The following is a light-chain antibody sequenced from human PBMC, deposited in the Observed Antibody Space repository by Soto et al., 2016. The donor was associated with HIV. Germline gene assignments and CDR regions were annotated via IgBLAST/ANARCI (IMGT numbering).Light chain of an antibody. J-gene: IGLJ1*01. Sequence: YVLTQPPSVSVAPGKTARIFCGGDYIGAKTVHWYQQKSGQAPVVVVYDDTERPSGIPGRFSGANSGDTATLTISRVEAGDEADYYCQVWDNDSNQYVFGTGTKVTVL. CDR3: QVWDNDSNQYV. V-gene: IGLV3-21*03. CDR1: YIGAKT. CDR2: DDT.